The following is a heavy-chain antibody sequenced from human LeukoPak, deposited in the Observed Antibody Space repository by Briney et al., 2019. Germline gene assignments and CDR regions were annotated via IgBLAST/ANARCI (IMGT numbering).Heavy chain of an antibody. D-gene: IGHD2-21*02. CDR1: GFTFSSYS. V-gene: IGHV3-66*01. CDR2: IYSGGST. J-gene: IGHJ4*02. Sequence: PGGSLRLSCAASGFTFSSYSMNWVRQAPGKGLEWVSVIYSGGSTYYADSVKGRFTISRDNSKNTLYLQMNSLRAEDTAVYYCARVRIYCGGDCREYWGQGTLVTVSS. CDR3: ARVRIYCGGDCREY.